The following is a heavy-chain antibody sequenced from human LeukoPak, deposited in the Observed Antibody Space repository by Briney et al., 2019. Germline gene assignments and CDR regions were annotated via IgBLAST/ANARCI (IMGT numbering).Heavy chain of an antibody. CDR1: GYTFTSQY. J-gene: IGHJ4*02. D-gene: IGHD2-2*01. CDR2: INPNSGGT. V-gene: IGHV1-2*02. Sequence: ASVKVSCKASGYTFTSQYIHWVRQAPGQGLEWVGWINPNSGGTISAQKFQGRVTMTRDTSISTAYMELSRLRTDDTAVYYCARDGEYQLLPLRYWGQGTQVTVSS. CDR3: ARDGEYQLLPLRY.